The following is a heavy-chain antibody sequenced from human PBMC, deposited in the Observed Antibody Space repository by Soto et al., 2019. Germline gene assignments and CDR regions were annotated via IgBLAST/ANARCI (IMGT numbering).Heavy chain of an antibody. CDR3: ALDDYGDYGDY. D-gene: IGHD4-17*01. CDR2: IYYSGST. J-gene: IGHJ4*02. V-gene: IGHV4-39*01. CDR1: GGYISSRSYC. Sequence: PLETKSVPESVAGGYISSRSYCWGWIRQPPGKGLEWIGSIYYSGSTYYNPSLKSRVTISVDTSKNQFSLKLSSVTAADTAVYYCALDDYGDYGDYLVQGTLVTVSS.